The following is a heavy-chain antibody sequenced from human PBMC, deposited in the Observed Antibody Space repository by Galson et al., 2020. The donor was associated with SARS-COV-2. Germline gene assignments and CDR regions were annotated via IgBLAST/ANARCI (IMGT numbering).Heavy chain of an antibody. J-gene: IGHJ4*02. D-gene: IGHD5-18*01. V-gene: IGHV1-69*13. Sequence: SVKVSCKASGGTFSSYAISWVRQAPGQGLEWMGGIIPIFGTANYAQKFQGRVTITADESTSTAYMELSSLRSEDTAVYYCARGGWKNTAMAYFDYWGQGTLVTVSS. CDR3: ARGGWKNTAMAYFDY. CDR2: IIPIFGTA. CDR1: GGTFSSYA.